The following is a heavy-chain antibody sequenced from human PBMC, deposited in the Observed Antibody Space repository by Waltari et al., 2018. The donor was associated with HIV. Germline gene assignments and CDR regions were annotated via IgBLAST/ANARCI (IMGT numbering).Heavy chain of an antibody. CDR3: TRGNGHAFDL. Sequence: EVQLVESGGGSVQPGGSLRLSCAASGFTVSSHWMFRVRQVPGKGLVWVSRINSDGSSTTYADSVKGRFTISRDNAKNTLYLQMNSLRAEDTAMYYCTRGNGHAFDLWGQGTMVTVSS. CDR2: INSDGSST. J-gene: IGHJ3*01. D-gene: IGHD2-8*01. V-gene: IGHV3-74*01. CDR1: GFTVSSHW.